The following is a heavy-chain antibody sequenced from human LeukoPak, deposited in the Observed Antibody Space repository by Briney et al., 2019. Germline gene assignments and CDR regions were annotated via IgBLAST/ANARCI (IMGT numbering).Heavy chain of an antibody. J-gene: IGHJ3*02. V-gene: IGHV4-31*03. D-gene: IGHD3-22*01. CDR1: GGSISSGGYY. Sequence: PSETLSLTCTVSGGSISSGGYYCTWIRQHPGKGLEWIGYIYYSGSTYYNPSLKSRVTISVDTSKNQFSLKLSSVTAADTAVYYCARGLYDSSGYDAFDIWGQGTRVTVSS. CDR3: ARGLYDSSGYDAFDI. CDR2: IYYSGST.